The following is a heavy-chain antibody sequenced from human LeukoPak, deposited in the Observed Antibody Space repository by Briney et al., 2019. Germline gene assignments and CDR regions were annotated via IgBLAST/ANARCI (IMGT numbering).Heavy chain of an antibody. V-gene: IGHV3-23*01. CDR1: GFTFSSHG. CDR2: ISGSGGAT. Sequence: GGSLRLSCAASGFTFSSHGMSWVRQAPGKGLEWVAGISGSGGATDYADFAKGRFTIFRDNSKNTLYLQMNTLSAEDTAIYYCAKRLTETNYNGMDVWGQGTTVTVSS. J-gene: IGHJ6*02. CDR3: AKRLTETNYNGMDV. D-gene: IGHD2-8*01.